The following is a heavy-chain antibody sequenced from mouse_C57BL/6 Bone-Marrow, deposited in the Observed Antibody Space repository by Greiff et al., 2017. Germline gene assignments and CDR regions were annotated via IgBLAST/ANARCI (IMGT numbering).Heavy chain of an antibody. J-gene: IGHJ3*01. CDR1: GFSLTSYG. V-gene: IGHV2-2*01. CDR2: IWSGGST. CDR3: ARIDYEFAY. D-gene: IGHD2-4*01. Sequence: VQLQESGPGLVQPSQSLSITCTVSGFSLTSYGVHWVRQSPGKGLEWLGVIWSGGSTDYNAAFISRLSISKDNPKSQVFFKMNSLQADDTAIYYCARIDYEFAYWGQGTLVTVSA.